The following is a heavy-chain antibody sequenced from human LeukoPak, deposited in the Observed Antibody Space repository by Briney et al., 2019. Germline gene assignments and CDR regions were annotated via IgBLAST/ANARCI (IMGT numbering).Heavy chain of an antibody. V-gene: IGHV1-2*06. CDR2: INPTSGGT. J-gene: IGHJ4*02. D-gene: IGHD2-2*01. CDR3: VRSSTTYYYFDF. Sequence: ASVKVSCKASGYTFTDYYIHWVRQAPGQGLEWMGRINPTSGGTTSAQKFRGRVTMTRDTSINTAYMELSRLRSDDTAVFYCVRSSTTYYYFDFWGQGALVTVSS. CDR1: GYTFTDYY.